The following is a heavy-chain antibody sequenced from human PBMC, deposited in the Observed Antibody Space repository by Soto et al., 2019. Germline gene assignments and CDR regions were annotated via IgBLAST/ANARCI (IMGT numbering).Heavy chain of an antibody. Sequence: QMHLQQSGPGLVKPSETLSLTCTVAGSSMSSSAYYWGWIRQPPGQGLEWIGSVYYTGITDYKSSLESRVSIAADTSKNQFSLRLTSLSAADTAIYFCARQGRPGYCTGGNCYPTFDIWGTGTMVTVSS. J-gene: IGHJ3*02. D-gene: IGHD2-15*01. CDR2: VYYTGIT. CDR3: ARQGRPGYCTGGNCYPTFDI. V-gene: IGHV4-39*01. CDR1: GSSMSSSAYY.